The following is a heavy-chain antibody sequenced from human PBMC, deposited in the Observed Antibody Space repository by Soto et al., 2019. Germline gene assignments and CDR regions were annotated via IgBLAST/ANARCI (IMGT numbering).Heavy chain of an antibody. CDR1: AHTFTIYD. V-gene: IGHV1-3*01. J-gene: IGHJ6*02. D-gene: IGHD1-1*01. CDR3: AREQLELYYRIDG. CDR2: INAGNGNT. Sequence: TLSCTASAHTFTIYDIRGVRWAPGQRLEWMGWINAGNGNTTYSQKFQGRVTITRDTSASTAYMELSSLRSEDTATHYCAREQLELYYRIDGCGQGIKVTVSS.